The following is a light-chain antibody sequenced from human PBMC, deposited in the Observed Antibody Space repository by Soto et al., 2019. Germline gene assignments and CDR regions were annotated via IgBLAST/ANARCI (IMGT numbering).Light chain of an antibody. CDR1: SSDVGGYNY. V-gene: IGLV2-8*01. CDR3: NSYGGTHSSVV. CDR2: DVN. J-gene: IGLJ2*01. Sequence: QSALTQPPSASGAPGQSVTISCTGTSSDVGGYNYVSWYRQHPGKAPQLILYDVNNRPSGVPDRFSGSKSGNTASLTVSGLQAEDEADYFCNSYGGTHSSVVFGGGTKLTVL.